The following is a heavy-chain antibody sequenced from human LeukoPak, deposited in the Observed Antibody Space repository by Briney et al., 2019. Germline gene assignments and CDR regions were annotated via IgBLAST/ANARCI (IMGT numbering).Heavy chain of an antibody. CDR3: TTLGYHLDS. D-gene: IGHD3-22*01. CDR1: GFAFSAYE. J-gene: IGHJ4*02. CDR2: IAGSDTRT. Sequence: PGGALRLSCAASGFAFSAYEMNWVRQAPGKGLEWVSYIAGSDTRTYYADSVKGRFTISRDNTKNSLYLQMNNLRAEDSGLYYCTTLGYHLDSWGQGTLVTVSS. V-gene: IGHV3-48*03.